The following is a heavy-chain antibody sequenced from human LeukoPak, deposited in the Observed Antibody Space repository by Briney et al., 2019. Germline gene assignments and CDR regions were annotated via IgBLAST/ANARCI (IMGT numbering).Heavy chain of an antibody. V-gene: IGHV3-66*01. Sequence: AGGSLRLSCAASRFTVSSNYMSWVRQAPGKGLEWVSIIYSGTTTYYADSVKGRFTISRDNSKNTLYLQMSSLRAEDTAVYYCAKSPKTGFLFDYWGKGTLVTVSS. J-gene: IGHJ4*02. CDR1: RFTVSSNY. CDR3: AKSPKTGFLFDY. D-gene: IGHD1-1*01. CDR2: IYSGTTT.